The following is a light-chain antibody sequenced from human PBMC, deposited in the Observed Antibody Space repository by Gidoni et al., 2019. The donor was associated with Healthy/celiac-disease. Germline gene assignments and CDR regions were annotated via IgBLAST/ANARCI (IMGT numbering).Light chain of an antibody. CDR3: SSYAGSNTSLCV. J-gene: IGLJ1*01. CDR1: SSDVGGYNY. Sequence: QSAMAQPPSASGSPGQSVTISCTGTSSDVGGYNYVSWYQQHPGKAPKLMIYEVSKRPSGVPDRFSGSKSGNTASLTISGLQAEDEADYYCSSYAGSNTSLCVFGTGTKVTAL. CDR2: EVS. V-gene: IGLV2-8*01.